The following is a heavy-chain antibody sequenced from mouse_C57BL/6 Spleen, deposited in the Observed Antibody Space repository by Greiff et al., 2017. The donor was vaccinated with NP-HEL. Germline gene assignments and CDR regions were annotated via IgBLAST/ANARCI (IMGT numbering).Heavy chain of an antibody. CDR1: GYTFTSYT. Sequence: QVQLKESGAELARPGASVKMSCKASGYTFTSYTMHWVKQRPGQGLEWIGYINPSSGYTKYNQKFKDKATLTADKSSSTAYMQLSSLTSEDSAVYYCARWGDWDVYFDYWGQGTTLTVSS. CDR3: ARWGDWDVYFDY. V-gene: IGHV1-4*01. J-gene: IGHJ2*01. D-gene: IGHD4-1*01. CDR2: INPSSGYT.